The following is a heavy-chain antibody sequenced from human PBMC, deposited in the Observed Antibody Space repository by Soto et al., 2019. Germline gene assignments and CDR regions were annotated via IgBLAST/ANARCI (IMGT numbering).Heavy chain of an antibody. Sequence: GGSLRLSCGASGFSFSNFGMHWVRQAPGKGLEWVAIIWHDGSEKYHADSVKGRFTISRDNAKNTLFLQMDSLRPEDTAMYYCVKDGNDWPLDYWGQGTLVTVSS. CDR3: VKDGNDWPLDY. D-gene: IGHD3-9*01. J-gene: IGHJ4*02. V-gene: IGHV3-33*06. CDR2: IWHDGSEK. CDR1: GFSFSNFG.